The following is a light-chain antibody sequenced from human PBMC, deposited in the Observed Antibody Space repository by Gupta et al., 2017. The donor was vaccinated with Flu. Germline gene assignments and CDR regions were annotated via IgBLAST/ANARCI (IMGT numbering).Light chain of an antibody. V-gene: IGLV2-11*01. CDR2: DVN. CDR1: SNDVGAFDY. J-gene: IGLJ2*01. Sequence: QSALTQPRPVSGSPGQSVAISCTGTSNDVGAFDYVSWYQQPPGQAPKLIIYDVNKRPSGVPDRFTGSKSGNTASLTISGLQPQDEADYYCNSYGASTFFGGGTRLTVL. CDR3: NSYGASTF.